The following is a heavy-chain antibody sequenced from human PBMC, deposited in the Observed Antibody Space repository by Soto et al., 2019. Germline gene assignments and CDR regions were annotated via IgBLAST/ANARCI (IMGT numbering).Heavy chain of an antibody. CDR2: IWYDGGNK. Sequence: GGSLRLSCAASGFTFNTYGMHWVRQAPGKGLEWVAVIWYDGGNKYYADSAKGRFTVSRDNSRNTLYLQMNSLRVEDTAVYYCARIDCTGGSCRPYAYYGLDVWGQGPTVTVSS. D-gene: IGHD2-15*01. CDR1: GFTFNTYG. CDR3: ARIDCTGGSCRPYAYYGLDV. V-gene: IGHV3-33*01. J-gene: IGHJ6*02.